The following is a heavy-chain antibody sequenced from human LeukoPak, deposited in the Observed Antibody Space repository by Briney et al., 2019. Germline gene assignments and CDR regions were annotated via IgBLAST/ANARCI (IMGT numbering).Heavy chain of an antibody. CDR1: GFTFSSYS. CDR2: ISSSSNTI. D-gene: IGHD1-14*01. V-gene: IGHV3-48*02. J-gene: IGHJ4*02. CDR3: TRDSNLSFDL. Sequence: GGSLRLSCAASGFTFSSYSMNWVRQAPGKGLEWVSYISSSSNTIYYADSVKGRFTISGDNAKNSLFLQMNSLRDEDTAVYYCTRDSNLSFDLWGQGTLVTVSS.